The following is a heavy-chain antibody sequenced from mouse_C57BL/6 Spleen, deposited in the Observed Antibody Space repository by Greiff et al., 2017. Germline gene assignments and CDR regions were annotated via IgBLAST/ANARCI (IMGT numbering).Heavy chain of an antibody. V-gene: IGHV1-64*01. CDR2: IHPNSGST. CDR3: ASGVLRYYAMDY. CDR1: GYTFTSYW. Sequence: QVQLQQPGAELVKPGASVKLSCKASGYTFTSYWMHWVKQRPGQGLEWIGMIHPNSGSTNYNEKFKSKATLTVDKSSSTAYMQLSSLTSDDSAVYYCASGVLRYYAMDYWGQGTSVTVSS. J-gene: IGHJ4*01. D-gene: IGHD1-1*01.